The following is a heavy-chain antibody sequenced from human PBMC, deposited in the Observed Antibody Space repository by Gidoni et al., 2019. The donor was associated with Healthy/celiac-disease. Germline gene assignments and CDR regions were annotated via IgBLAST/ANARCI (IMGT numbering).Heavy chain of an antibody. CDR2: IYYSGST. Sequence: QVHLQESGPGLVKPSETLSLTCTVSGGSISSYYWSWIRQPPGKGLEWIGYIYYSGSTNYNPSIKSRVTISVDTSKNQFSLKLSSVTAADTAVYYCAREYDFWSGYYNYWYFDLWGRGTLVTVSS. V-gene: IGHV4-59*01. D-gene: IGHD3-3*01. J-gene: IGHJ2*01. CDR3: AREYDFWSGYYNYWYFDL. CDR1: GGSISSYY.